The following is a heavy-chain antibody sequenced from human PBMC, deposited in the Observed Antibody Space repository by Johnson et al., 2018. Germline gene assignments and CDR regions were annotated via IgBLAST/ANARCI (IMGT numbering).Heavy chain of an antibody. CDR1: GGTFSSYT. D-gene: IGHD6-13*01. Sequence: QVQLVQSGAEVKKPGSSVKVSCKASGGTFSSYTISWVRQAPGQGLEWMGRIIPILGIANYAQKFQGRVTITADKSTSTAYMELSSLRSEDTAVYYCSSEGEEAAAGTLDYYYYSYMDVWGKGTTVTVSS. CDR3: SSEGEEAAAGTLDYYYYSYMDV. CDR2: IIPILGIA. J-gene: IGHJ6*03. V-gene: IGHV1-69*04.